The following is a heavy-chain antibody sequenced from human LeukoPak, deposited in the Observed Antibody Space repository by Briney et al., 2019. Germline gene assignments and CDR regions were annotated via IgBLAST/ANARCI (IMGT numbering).Heavy chain of an antibody. CDR2: ISYDGSNK. J-gene: IGHJ4*02. Sequence: GGSLRLSCAASGFTFSSYAMHWVRQAPGKGLEWVAVISYDGSNKYYADSVKGRFTISRDNAKNSLYLQMNSLRVEDTAVYYCTRDYPNGGGGRYFDWLLVFWGQGTLVIVSS. V-gene: IGHV3-30-3*01. D-gene: IGHD3-9*01. CDR1: GFTFSSYA. CDR3: TRDYPNGGGGRYFDWLLVF.